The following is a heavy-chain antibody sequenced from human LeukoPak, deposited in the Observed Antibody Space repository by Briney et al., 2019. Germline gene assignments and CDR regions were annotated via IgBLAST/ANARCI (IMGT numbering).Heavy chain of an antibody. Sequence: SETLSLTCTVSGGSISSSGYYWGWIRQPPGKGLECIGIMSYSGSTYYNPSLKSRVTMSVDTSKNHFSLKLSSVTAADTAVYYCARQIYYDRSGYFYFNWGQRTLVTVSS. D-gene: IGHD3-22*01. J-gene: IGHJ4*02. CDR1: GGSISSSGYY. V-gene: IGHV4-39*01. CDR2: MSYSGST. CDR3: ARQIYYDRSGYFYFN.